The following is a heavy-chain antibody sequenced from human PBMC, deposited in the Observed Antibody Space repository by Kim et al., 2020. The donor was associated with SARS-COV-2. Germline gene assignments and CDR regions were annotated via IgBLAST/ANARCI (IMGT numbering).Heavy chain of an antibody. V-gene: IGHV1-46*01. J-gene: IGHJ4*02. Sequence: TNSAQKYKDRVTMTRDTSTSAVYMERSSLRSEDTAVYYCTKYSGRNPFDYWGQGTLVTVSS. D-gene: IGHD1-26*01. CDR2: T. CDR3: TKYSGRNPFDY.